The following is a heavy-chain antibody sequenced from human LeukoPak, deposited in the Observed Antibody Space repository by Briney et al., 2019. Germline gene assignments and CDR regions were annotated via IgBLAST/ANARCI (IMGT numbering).Heavy chain of an antibody. D-gene: IGHD7-27*01. CDR1: GYTFTNYD. V-gene: IGHV1-8*01. CDR3: TRVWGSIDY. J-gene: IGHJ4*02. Sequence: GASVKVSCKTSGYTFTNYDINWVRQATRHGLEWMGRMNPKSGYTGSAQRFQGRVTMTRDTSTSTAYMELNSPRFEDTAVYYCTRVWGSIDYWGQGTLVTVSS. CDR2: MNPKSGYT.